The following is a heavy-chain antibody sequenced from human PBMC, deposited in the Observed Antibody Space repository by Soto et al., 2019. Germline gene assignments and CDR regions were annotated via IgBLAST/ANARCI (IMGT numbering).Heavy chain of an antibody. CDR2: ISYDGSNK. Sequence: PGGSLRLSCAASGFIFSKYGMHWVRQAPGKGLEWVAVISYDGSNKYYAESVKGRFIISRDKSENTLYLQMNSLRAEDTALYYCAKDLGLGKHYYYYAMDCWGQGTTVTVSS. CDR3: AKDLGLGKHYYYYAMDC. V-gene: IGHV3-30*18. J-gene: IGHJ6*02. CDR1: GFIFSKYG. D-gene: IGHD3-16*01.